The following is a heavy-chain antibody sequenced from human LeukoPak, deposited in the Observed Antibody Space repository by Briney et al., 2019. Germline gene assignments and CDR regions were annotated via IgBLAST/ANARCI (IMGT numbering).Heavy chain of an antibody. J-gene: IGHJ4*02. Sequence: GSLRLSCAASGFTFSSYSMHWVRQAPGKGPEYVSGINSNGDSTFYANSVKGRFTSSRDNSRNTMFLQMGSLRAEDMAVYFCARDDGYSIDFWGQGTLVAVSS. CDR3: ARDDGYSIDF. D-gene: IGHD5-24*01. CDR2: INSNGDST. V-gene: IGHV3-64*01. CDR1: GFTFSSYS.